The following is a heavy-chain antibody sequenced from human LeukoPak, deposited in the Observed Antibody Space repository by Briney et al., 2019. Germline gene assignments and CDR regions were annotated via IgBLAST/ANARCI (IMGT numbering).Heavy chain of an antibody. Sequence: GGSLRLSCAVSGFSVSSFGMSWVRQAPGKGLEWVSVIYSGGSTYYADSVKGRFTISRDNSKNTLYLQMNSLRAEDTAVYYCARGGLYGTWDYWGQGTLVTVSS. CDR3: ARGGLYGTWDY. CDR2: IYSGGST. J-gene: IGHJ4*02. D-gene: IGHD2-8*01. V-gene: IGHV3-66*01. CDR1: GFSVSSFG.